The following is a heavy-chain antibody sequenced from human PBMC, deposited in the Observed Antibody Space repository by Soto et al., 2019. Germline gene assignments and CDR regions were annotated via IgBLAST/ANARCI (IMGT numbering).Heavy chain of an antibody. J-gene: IGHJ4*02. D-gene: IGHD6-19*01. CDR3: ARLVPGTWFGDY. V-gene: IGHV3-23*01. CDR2: TSDGST. CDR1: GFTFSNYG. Sequence: EVQLLGSGGGSVQPGGSLRLSCAASGFTFSNYGMTWVRQAPGKGLEWLSATSDGSTFYRGSVKGRFTMSRDDSINMLFLHMSSLGAEDTATYYCARLVPGTWFGDYWGQGILVSVSS.